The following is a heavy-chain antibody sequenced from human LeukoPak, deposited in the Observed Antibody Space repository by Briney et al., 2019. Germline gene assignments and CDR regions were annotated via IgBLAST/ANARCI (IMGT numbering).Heavy chain of an antibody. V-gene: IGHV3-23*01. Sequence: GGSLRLSCAASGFTFSSYAMSWVRQAPGKGLEWVSAISGSGGSTYYADSVKGRFTISRDNSKNTLYLQMNSLRAEDAAVYYCAKDRANDYSNYGGSYYFDYWGQGTLVTVSS. D-gene: IGHD4-11*01. CDR1: GFTFSSYA. CDR3: AKDRANDYSNYGGSYYFDY. CDR2: ISGSGGST. J-gene: IGHJ4*02.